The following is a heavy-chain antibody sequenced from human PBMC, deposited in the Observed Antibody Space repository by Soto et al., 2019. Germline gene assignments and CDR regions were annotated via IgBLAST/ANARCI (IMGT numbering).Heavy chain of an antibody. V-gene: IGHV3-73*02. CDR1: GFTFSGSA. Sequence: EVQLVESGGGLVQPGGSPKLSCAASGFTFSGSAMHWVRQASGKGLEWVGRIRSKANSYATAYAASVKGRFTISRDDSKNTAYLQMNSLKTEDTAVYYCTTRAAAGTGRFDPWGQGTLVTVSS. CDR2: IRSKANSYAT. CDR3: TTRAAAGTGRFDP. D-gene: IGHD6-13*01. J-gene: IGHJ5*02.